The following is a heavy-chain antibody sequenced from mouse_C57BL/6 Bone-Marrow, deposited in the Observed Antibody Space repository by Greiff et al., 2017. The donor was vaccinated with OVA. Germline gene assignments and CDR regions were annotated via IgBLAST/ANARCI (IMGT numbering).Heavy chain of an antibody. J-gene: IGHJ4*01. Sequence: VHVKQSGTVLARPGASVKMSCKTSGYTFTSYWMHWVKQRPGQGLEWIGAIYPGNSDTSYNQKFKGKAKLTAVTSASTAYMELSSLTNEDSAVYYCTKTYYYGSSYVGGGYAMDYWGQGTSVTVSS. V-gene: IGHV1-5*01. CDR1: GYTFTSYW. CDR3: TKTYYYGSSYVGGGYAMDY. D-gene: IGHD1-1*01. CDR2: IYPGNSDT.